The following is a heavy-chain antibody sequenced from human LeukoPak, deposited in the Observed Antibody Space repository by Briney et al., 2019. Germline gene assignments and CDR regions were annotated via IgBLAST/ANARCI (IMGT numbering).Heavy chain of an antibody. D-gene: IGHD5-24*01. Sequence: GGSLRLSCAASGFTFSSYGMNFVRQAPGKGLEWVSGISGSGGDTYYADSVRGRFTISRDNSKNTLYLQMNSLRAEDTAVYYCAKDGDGYNTYYFDYWGQGTLVTVSS. V-gene: IGHV3-23*01. J-gene: IGHJ4*02. CDR2: ISGSGGDT. CDR1: GFTFSSYG. CDR3: AKDGDGYNTYYFDY.